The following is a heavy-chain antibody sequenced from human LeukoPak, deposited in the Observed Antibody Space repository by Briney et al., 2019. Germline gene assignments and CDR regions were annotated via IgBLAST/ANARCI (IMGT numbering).Heavy chain of an antibody. J-gene: IGHJ3*02. D-gene: IGHD3-3*01. CDR1: GYTFTSYG. V-gene: IGHV1-18*01. CDR3: ARDRITIFGVVMPRDAFDI. CDR2: ISAYNVKT. Sequence: AAVKVSFMASGYTFTSYGISWVRQAPGQGVEGVGWISAYNVKTNNAQKHKARVTITTDTSTSTAYMKLRSLSSDATAVYYCARDRITIFGVVMPRDAFDIWGQGTMVTVSS.